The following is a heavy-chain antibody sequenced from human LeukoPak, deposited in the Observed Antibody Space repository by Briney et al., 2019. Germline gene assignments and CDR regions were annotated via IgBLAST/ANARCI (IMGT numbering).Heavy chain of an antibody. J-gene: IGHJ3*02. V-gene: IGHV1-46*01. CDR2: INPSDRST. D-gene: IGHD3-22*01. Sequence: ASVKVSCKASGYTFTSYYMHWVRQAPGQGLEWMGVINPSDRSTSYAQKFQGRVTMTRDTSTSTVYMKLSSLRSEDTAVYYCAREGPRNYFDSSGPGPFDIWGQGTMVTVSS. CDR3: AREGPRNYFDSSGPGPFDI. CDR1: GYTFTSYY.